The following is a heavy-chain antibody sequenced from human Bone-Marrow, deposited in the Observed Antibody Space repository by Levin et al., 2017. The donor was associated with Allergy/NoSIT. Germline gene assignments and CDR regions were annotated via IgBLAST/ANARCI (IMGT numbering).Heavy chain of an antibody. J-gene: IGHJ6*02. CDR2: ISHDGGDT. Sequence: KTGGSLRLSCAASGSNFNKYFMTWIRQPPGKGLEWVSYISHDGGDTQYADSVKGRFTISRDNAKNSVYLQMDSLRAEDAAVYYCARDGRCSGGSCYSGNYYYGMDVWGQGTTVTVSS. D-gene: IGHD2-15*01. V-gene: IGHV3-11*05. CDR1: GSNFNKYF. CDR3: ARDGRCSGGSCYSGNYYYGMDV.